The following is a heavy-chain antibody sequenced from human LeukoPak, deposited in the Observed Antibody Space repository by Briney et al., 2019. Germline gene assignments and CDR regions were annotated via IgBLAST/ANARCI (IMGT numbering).Heavy chain of an antibody. CDR1: GGSTTNYY. CDR2: IYYSGNT. J-gene: IGHJ4*02. CDR3: ARGPTRYYFDY. V-gene: IGHV4-59*01. Sequence: SETLSLTSTVSGGSTTNYYWSWIRQPPGKGLEWIGYIYYSGNTNCNPSLKSRVTISVDTSNNQFSLNLSSVTAADTAVYYCARGPTRYYFDYCGQRTLVTVSS.